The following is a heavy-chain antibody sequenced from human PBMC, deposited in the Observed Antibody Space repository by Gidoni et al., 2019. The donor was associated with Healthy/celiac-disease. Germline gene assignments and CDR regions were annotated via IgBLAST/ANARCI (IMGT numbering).Heavy chain of an antibody. CDR3: ARGSGSYWYFDL. V-gene: IGHV1-69*01. D-gene: IGHD5-12*01. J-gene: IGHJ2*01. Sequence: QVPLVQSGAEVQQPGSSVKVSCKASGGTFSSYAISWVRQAPGQGLEWMGGIIPIFGTANYAQKFQGRVTITADESTRTAYMELSSLRSEDTAVYYCARGSGSYWYFDLWGRGTLVTVSS. CDR1: GGTFSSYA. CDR2: IIPIFGTA.